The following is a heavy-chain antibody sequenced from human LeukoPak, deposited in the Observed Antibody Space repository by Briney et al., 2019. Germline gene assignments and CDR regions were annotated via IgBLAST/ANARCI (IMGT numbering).Heavy chain of an antibody. Sequence: ASVKVSCKASGYTFTGYYMHWVRQAPGQGLEWMGWINPDSGGTNYAQKFQGRVTMTRDTSISTAYMELSRLRSDDTAVYYCAREGIDYGDYPFDYWGQGTLVTVSS. D-gene: IGHD4-17*01. J-gene: IGHJ4*02. CDR1: GYTFTGYY. CDR2: INPDSGGT. CDR3: AREGIDYGDYPFDY. V-gene: IGHV1-2*02.